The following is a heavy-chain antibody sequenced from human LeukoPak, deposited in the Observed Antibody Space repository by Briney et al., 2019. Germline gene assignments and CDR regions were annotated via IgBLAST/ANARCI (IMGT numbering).Heavy chain of an antibody. J-gene: IGHJ6*02. CDR2: IYPGDSGT. D-gene: IGHD1-1*01. CDR1: GYIFTSYW. CDR3: ARQHQLYYYGMDV. V-gene: IGHV5-51*01. Sequence: GESLKISCKGSGYIFTSYWIGWVRQMPGKGLEWMGIIYPGDSGTRYSPSFQGQVTISADKSISTAYLQWSSLKASDTAMYYCARQHQLYYYGMDVWGQGTTVTVSS.